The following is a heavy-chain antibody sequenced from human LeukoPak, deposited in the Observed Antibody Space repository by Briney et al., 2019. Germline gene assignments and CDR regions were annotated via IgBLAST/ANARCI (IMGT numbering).Heavy chain of an antibody. V-gene: IGHV5-51*01. J-gene: IGHJ3*02. D-gene: IGHD3-10*01. CDR1: GYSFTNYW. CDR2: IYPGDSDT. CDR3: VRQSGTLDAFDI. Sequence: RGESLKISCKGSGYSFTNYWIGWVRQMPGKGLEWMGIIYPGDSDTRYNPSFQGQVTISADKSFSTAYLQWSSLKASDTAIYYCVRQSGTLDAFDIWGQGTMVTVSS.